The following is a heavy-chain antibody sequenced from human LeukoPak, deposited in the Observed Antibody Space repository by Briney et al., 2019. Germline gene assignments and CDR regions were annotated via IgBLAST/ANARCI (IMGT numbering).Heavy chain of an antibody. CDR2: IYHSGST. Sequence: PSQTLSLTCAVSGGSISSGGYSWSWIRQPPGKGLEWIGYIYHSGSTYYNPSLKSRVTISGDRSKNQFSLKLSSVTAADTAVYYCARAVDTAMRLSWFGPWGQGTLVTVSS. V-gene: IGHV4-30-2*01. J-gene: IGHJ5*02. D-gene: IGHD5-18*01. CDR1: GGSISSGGYS. CDR3: ARAVDTAMRLSWFGP.